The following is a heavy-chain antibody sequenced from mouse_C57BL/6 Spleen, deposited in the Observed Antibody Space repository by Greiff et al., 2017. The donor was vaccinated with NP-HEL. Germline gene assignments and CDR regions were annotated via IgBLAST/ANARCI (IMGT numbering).Heavy chain of an antibody. Sequence: QVQLQQSGAELVRPGTSVKVSCKASGYAFTNYLIEWVKQRPGQGLEWIGVINPGSGGTNYNEKFKGKATLTADKSSSTAYMQLSSLTSEDSAVYFCARSYYYGRGLWGQGTSVTVSS. J-gene: IGHJ4*01. CDR2: INPGSGGT. CDR1: GYAFTNYL. D-gene: IGHD1-1*01. CDR3: ARSYYYGRGL. V-gene: IGHV1-54*01.